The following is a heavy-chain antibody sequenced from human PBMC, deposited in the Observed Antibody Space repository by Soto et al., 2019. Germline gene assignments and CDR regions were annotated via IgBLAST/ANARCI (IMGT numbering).Heavy chain of an antibody. V-gene: IGHV1-24*01. CDR2: FDPEDGET. Sequence: ASVKVFCKVSGYTLTELPMHWVRQAPGKGLEWMGGFDPEDGETIYAQKFQGRVTMTEDTSTDTAYMELSSLRSEDTAVYYCATIDYDYVWGSYRPPRCWFDPWGQGTLVTVSS. CDR3: ATIDYDYVWGSYRPPRCWFDP. CDR1: GYTLTELP. D-gene: IGHD3-16*02. J-gene: IGHJ5*02.